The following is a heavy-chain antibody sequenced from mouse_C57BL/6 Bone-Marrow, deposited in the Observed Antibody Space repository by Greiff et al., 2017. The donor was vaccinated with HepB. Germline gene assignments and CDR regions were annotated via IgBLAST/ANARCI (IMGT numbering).Heavy chain of an antibody. J-gene: IGHJ4*01. CDR1: GFNIKDYY. V-gene: IGHV14-2*01. CDR3: ARADGYYLYYYAMDY. D-gene: IGHD2-3*01. CDR2: IDPEDGET. Sequence: EVQVVESGAELVKPGASVKLSCTASGFNIKDYYMHWVKQRTEQGLEWIGRIDPEDGETKYAPKFQGKATITADTSSNTAYLQLSSLTSEDTAVYYCARADGYYLYYYAMDYWGQGTSVTVSS.